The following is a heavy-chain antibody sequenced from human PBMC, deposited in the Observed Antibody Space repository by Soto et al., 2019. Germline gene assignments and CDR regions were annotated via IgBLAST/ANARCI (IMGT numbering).Heavy chain of an antibody. J-gene: IGHJ4*02. CDR3: ARGSTMTTF. Sequence: GESRKISCKGSVYSFTSYWISWVRQMPGKGLEWMGRIDPSDSYTNYSPSFQGHVTISADKSISTAYLQMNSLRADDTAVYYCARGSTMTTFWGQGTLVTVSS. CDR1: VYSFTSYW. V-gene: IGHV5-10-1*01. D-gene: IGHD4-17*01. CDR2: IDPSDSYT.